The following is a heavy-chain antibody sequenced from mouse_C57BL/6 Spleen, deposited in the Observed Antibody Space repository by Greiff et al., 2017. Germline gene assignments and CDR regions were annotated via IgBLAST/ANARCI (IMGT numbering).Heavy chain of an antibody. Sequence: VQLQQSGPELVKPGASVKLSCKASGYSFTGYYMNWVKQSPEQRLGWIGEINPSTGGTTYNQKFKAKATLTVDKSSSTASMQLKSLTAEASAVSYCARKAYYSNYSFDYWGQGTTLTVAS. CDR3: ARKAYYSNYSFDY. CDR2: INPSTGGT. D-gene: IGHD2-5*01. V-gene: IGHV1-42*01. J-gene: IGHJ2*01. CDR1: GYSFTGYY.